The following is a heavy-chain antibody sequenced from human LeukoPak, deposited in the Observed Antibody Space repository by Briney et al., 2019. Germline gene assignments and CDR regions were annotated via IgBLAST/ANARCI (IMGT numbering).Heavy chain of an antibody. CDR1: GFTFSAYA. V-gene: IGHV3-7*01. CDR2: IKQDGSEK. D-gene: IGHD3-16*02. J-gene: IGHJ4*02. Sequence: GGSLRLSCAASGFTFSAYAMHWVRQAPGKGLEWVANIKQDGSEKYYVDSVKGRFTISRDNAKNSLYLQMNSLRAEDTAVYYCARDKGGTYDYVWGSYRSGYFDYWGQGTLVTVSS. CDR3: ARDKGGTYDYVWGSYRSGYFDY.